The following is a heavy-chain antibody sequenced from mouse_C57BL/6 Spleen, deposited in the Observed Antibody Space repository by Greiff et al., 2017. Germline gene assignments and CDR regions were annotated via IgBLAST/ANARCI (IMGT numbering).Heavy chain of an antibody. J-gene: IGHJ1*03. D-gene: IGHD1-3*01. CDR3: ARDQSSYFDV. Sequence: EVKLMESEGGLVQPGRSMKLSCTASGFTFSDYYMAWVRQVPEKGLEWVANINYDGSSTYYLDSLKSRFIISRDNAKNILYLQMSSLKSEDTATYYCARDQSSYFDVWGTGTTVTVSS. CDR2: INYDGSST. V-gene: IGHV5-16*01. CDR1: GFTFSDYY.